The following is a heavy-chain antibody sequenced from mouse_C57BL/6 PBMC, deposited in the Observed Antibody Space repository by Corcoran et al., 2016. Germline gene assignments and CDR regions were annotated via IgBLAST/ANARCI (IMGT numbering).Heavy chain of an antibody. CDR2: INTYSGVP. J-gene: IGHJ4*01. CDR1: GYTFTTYG. Sequence: QIQLVQSGPERKKPGETVKISCKASGYTFTTYGMSWVKQAPGRGLKWMGWINTYSGVPTYADDFKGRFAFSLETSASTAYLQINNLKNEDTATYFCARGAMDYWGQGTSVTVSS. CDR3: ARGAMDY. V-gene: IGHV9-3*01.